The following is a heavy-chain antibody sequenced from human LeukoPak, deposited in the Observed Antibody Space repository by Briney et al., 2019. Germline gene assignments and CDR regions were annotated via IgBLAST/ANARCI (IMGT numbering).Heavy chain of an antibody. J-gene: IGHJ5*02. Sequence: PSETLSLTCAVYGGSFSGYYWSWIRQPAGKGLEWIGRIYTSGSTNYNPSLKSRVTMSVDTSKNQFSLKLSSVTAADTAVYYCARDLSSGYSGYDGWFDPWGQGTLVTVSS. CDR1: GGSFSGYY. CDR3: ARDLSSGYSGYDGWFDP. D-gene: IGHD5-12*01. V-gene: IGHV4-4*07. CDR2: IYTSGST.